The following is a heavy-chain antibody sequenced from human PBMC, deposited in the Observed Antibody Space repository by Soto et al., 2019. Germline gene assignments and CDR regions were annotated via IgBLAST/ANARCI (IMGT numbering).Heavy chain of an antibody. V-gene: IGHV4-59*01. D-gene: IGHD3-22*01. CDR3: ARDLRGYYDSSGYYYGYFDY. CDR2: IYYSGST. J-gene: IGHJ4*02. Sequence: PSETLSLTCTVSGGSISSYYWSWIRQPPGKGLEWIGYIYYSGSTNYNPSLKSRVTISVDTSKNQFSLKLSSVTAADTAVYYCARDLRGYYDSSGYYYGYFDYWGQGTLVTVSS. CDR1: GGSISSYY.